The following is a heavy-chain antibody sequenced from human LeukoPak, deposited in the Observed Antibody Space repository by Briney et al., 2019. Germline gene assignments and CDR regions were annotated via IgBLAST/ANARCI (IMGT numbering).Heavy chain of an antibody. CDR1: GVSNSTNTW. V-gene: IGHV4-4*02. CDR2: IYHGGNI. J-gene: IGHJ3*02. Sequence: SETLSLPCTVSGVSNSTNTWWSWVRQPPGKGLEWLAEIYHGGNIIYNPSLQSRLTMSVDKSKNQFSLNLTSVTGADTAIYFCARDCVLYGNGWNGAFGTWGQGTMVIVSS. CDR3: ARDCVLYGNGWNGAFGT. D-gene: IGHD6-19*01.